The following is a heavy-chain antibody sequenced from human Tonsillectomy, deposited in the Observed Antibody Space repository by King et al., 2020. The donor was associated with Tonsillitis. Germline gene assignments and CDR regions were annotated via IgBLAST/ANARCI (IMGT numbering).Heavy chain of an antibody. V-gene: IGHV3-30*18. Sequence: VQLVESGGGVVQPGRSLRLSCAASGFTFSTYGMHWVRQPPGKGLEWVAVISYDGSNKYYADSVKGRFTISRDNHKNTTYLRMNSLRVEDTAVYYCAKVFGEYYDILPNQDYWGQGTLVTVSS. CDR1: GFTFSTYG. D-gene: IGHD3-9*01. J-gene: IGHJ4*02. CDR2: ISYDGSNK. CDR3: AKVFGEYYDILPNQDY.